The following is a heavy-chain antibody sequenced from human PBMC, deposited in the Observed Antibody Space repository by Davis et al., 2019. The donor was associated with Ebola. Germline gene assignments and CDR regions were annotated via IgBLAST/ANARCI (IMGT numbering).Heavy chain of an antibody. Sequence: GGSLRPSCTASGSTFDDYSMTWVRQAPGEVLEWDSGITWNGGSTGYADSVKGRFTISRDNAKNSLYLRMNSLRAEDTAFYHCARVNAMTGYSRFDSWGQGTLVTVSS. CDR1: GSTFDDYS. J-gene: IGHJ5*01. CDR3: ARVNAMTGYSRFDS. D-gene: IGHD3-9*01. CDR2: ITWNGGST. V-gene: IGHV3-20*01.